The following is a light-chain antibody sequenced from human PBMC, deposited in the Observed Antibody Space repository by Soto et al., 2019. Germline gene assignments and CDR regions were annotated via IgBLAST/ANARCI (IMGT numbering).Light chain of an antibody. J-gene: IGKJ4*01. CDR2: DAS. Sequence: DVQLTQSPSFMSASVGDRVSITCRASQGISTFLAWYQQHPGTAPKRLIYDASNLQSGVPSRFSGSGSGTEFTLTISSLQPEDFATYYCQQVSGYPLSFGGGTKVDIK. V-gene: IGKV1-9*01. CDR1: QGISTF. CDR3: QQVSGYPLS.